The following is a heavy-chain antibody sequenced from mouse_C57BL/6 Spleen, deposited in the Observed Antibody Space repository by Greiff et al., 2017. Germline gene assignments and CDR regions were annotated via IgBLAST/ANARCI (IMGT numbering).Heavy chain of an antibody. CDR2: IDPEDGET. V-gene: IGHV14-2*01. CDR3: AREPITTVVATPYYAMDY. CDR1: GFNIKDYY. D-gene: IGHD1-1*01. J-gene: IGHJ4*01. Sequence: EVQLQQSGAELVKPGASVKLSCTASGFNIKDYYMHWVKQRTEQGLEWIGRIDPEDGETKYAPKFQGKATITADTSSNTAYLRLSSLTSEDTAVYYCAREPITTVVATPYYAMDYWGQGTSVTVSS.